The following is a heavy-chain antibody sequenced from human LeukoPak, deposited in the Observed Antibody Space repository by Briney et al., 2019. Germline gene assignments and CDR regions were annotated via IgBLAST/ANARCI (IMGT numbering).Heavy chain of an antibody. CDR3: ARNGIAVAGYDY. D-gene: IGHD6-19*01. V-gene: IGHV1-2*02. CDR1: GYTFTGYH. Sequence: ASVKVSCKASGYTFTGYHMHWVRQAPGQGLDWMGWINPNSGGTNDAQKFQGRVTLTRDTSISTAYMELSRLRSDDTAVYYCARNGIAVAGYDYWGQGTVVTVSS. J-gene: IGHJ4*02. CDR2: INPNSGGT.